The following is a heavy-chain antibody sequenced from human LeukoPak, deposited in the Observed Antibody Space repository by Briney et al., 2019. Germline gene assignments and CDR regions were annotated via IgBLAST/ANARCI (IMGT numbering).Heavy chain of an antibody. Sequence: GGSLRLSCVASGFSFRTYWMTWVRQAPGKGLEWVANIKQDGSEKYYVASVKGRFTISRDNANNSLYVQMNSLRAEDTAVYFCATVVSGFADNWGQGTLVTVSS. CDR1: GFSFRTYW. D-gene: IGHD2-21*02. CDR2: IKQDGSEK. J-gene: IGHJ4*02. V-gene: IGHV3-7*05. CDR3: ATVVSGFADN.